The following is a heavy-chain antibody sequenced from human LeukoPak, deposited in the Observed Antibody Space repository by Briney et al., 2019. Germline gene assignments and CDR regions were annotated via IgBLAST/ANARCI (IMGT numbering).Heavy chain of an antibody. CDR1: GFTFSSYW. CDR3: ARDLGD. V-gene: IGHV3-7*03. J-gene: IGHJ4*02. CDR2: IKQDGSEK. Sequence: GGSLRLSCAASGFTFSSYWVSWVRQAPGKGLEWVANIKQDGSEKYYVDSVKGRFTISRDNAKNSLYLQMNSLRAEDTAVYYCARDLGDWGQGTLVTVSS.